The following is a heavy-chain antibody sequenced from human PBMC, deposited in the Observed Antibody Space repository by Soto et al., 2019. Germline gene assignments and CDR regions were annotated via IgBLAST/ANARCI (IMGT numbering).Heavy chain of an antibody. CDR1: GFSFSAYS. CDR3: ARDGKNYYDGRGYYYLFDN. D-gene: IGHD3-22*01. Sequence: EVQLVESGGGLVQPGGSLRLSCAASGFSFSAYSMNWVRQTPGKGLEWVSYISSSSGSTIYYADSVKGRFTISRDNAKNSLFLQMNSLGDDDTAVYYCARDGKNYYDGRGYYYLFDNWGQGTLVTVSS. J-gene: IGHJ4*02. CDR2: ISSSSGSTI. V-gene: IGHV3-48*02.